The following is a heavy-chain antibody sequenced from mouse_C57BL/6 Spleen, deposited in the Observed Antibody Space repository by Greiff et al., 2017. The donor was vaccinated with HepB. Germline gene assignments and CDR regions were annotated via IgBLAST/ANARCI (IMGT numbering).Heavy chain of an antibody. CDR1: GSTFTSYW. CDR2: IDPSDSYT. Sequence: QVQLQQPGAELVKPGASVKLSCKASGSTFTSYWMQWVNQRPGQGLEWIGEIDPSDSYTNYNQKFKGKATLTVDTTSSTAYMQLSSLTSEDSAVYYCARLGYFDYWGQGTTLTVSS. J-gene: IGHJ2*01. V-gene: IGHV1-50*01. CDR3: ARLGYFDY. D-gene: IGHD4-1*01.